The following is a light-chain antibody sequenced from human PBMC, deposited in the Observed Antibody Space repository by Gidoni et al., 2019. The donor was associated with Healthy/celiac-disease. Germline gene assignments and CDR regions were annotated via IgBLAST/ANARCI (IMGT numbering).Light chain of an antibody. CDR1: QSISSY. Sequence: DIQMTQSPSSLSASLGDRVTITCRASQSISSYLNWYQHKPGKAPKLLIYAASTLQSGVPSRFSGSGSGTDFTLTISSLQPEDFATYYCQQSYSTTFGQXTKVEIK. V-gene: IGKV1-39*01. CDR3: QQSYSTT. CDR2: AAS. J-gene: IGKJ1*01.